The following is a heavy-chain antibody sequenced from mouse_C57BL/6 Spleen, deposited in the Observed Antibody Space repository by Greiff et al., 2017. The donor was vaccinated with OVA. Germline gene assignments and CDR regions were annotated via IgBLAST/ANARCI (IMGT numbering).Heavy chain of an antibody. CDR2: IDPSDSYT. CDR3: ARRKMMVTTMDY. CDR1: GYTFTSYW. V-gene: IGHV1-69*01. D-gene: IGHD2-3*01. Sequence: QVQLQQPGAELVMPGASVKLSCKASGYTFTSYWMHWVKQRPGQGLEWIGEIDPSDSYTNYNQKFKGKSTLTVDKSSSTAYMQLSSLTSEDSAVYYCARRKMMVTTMDYWGQGTTLTVSS. J-gene: IGHJ2*01.